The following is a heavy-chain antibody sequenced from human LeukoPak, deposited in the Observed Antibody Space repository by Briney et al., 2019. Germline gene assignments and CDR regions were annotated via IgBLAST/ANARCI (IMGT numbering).Heavy chain of an antibody. V-gene: IGHV3-11*06. CDR1: GFTFSDYY. D-gene: IGHD6-13*01. CDR3: VRTGLASAGVGEY. CDR2: ISSGSNYR. Sequence: PGGSLRLSCAASGFTFSDYYMGWLRQAPGKGLEWVSYISSGSNYRNYADSVKGRFTISRDNAKNSLYLQMNTLRDEDPAVYYCVRTGLASAGVGEYWGQGALVTVSS. J-gene: IGHJ4*02.